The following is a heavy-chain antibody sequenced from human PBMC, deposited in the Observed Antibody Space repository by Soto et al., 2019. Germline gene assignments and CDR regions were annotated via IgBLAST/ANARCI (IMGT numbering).Heavy chain of an antibody. CDR2: INPKDGNT. V-gene: IGHV1-46*02. J-gene: IGHJ4*02. CDR1: GYSFNTYF. Sequence: QVQLVQSGAEVKKPGASVKVSCKTSGYSFNTYFMHWVRQAPGQGLEWVGIINPKDGNTSLAQHFLGRVSLTRDTSTTTVFRDLSSLRSEDTAVYYCAREGDYGDPYFEYWGQGTLVTVSS. D-gene: IGHD4-17*01. CDR3: AREGDYGDPYFEY.